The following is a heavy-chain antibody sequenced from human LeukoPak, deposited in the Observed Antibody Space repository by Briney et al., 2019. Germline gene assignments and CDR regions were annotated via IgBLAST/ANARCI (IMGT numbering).Heavy chain of an antibody. CDR1: GGTFSSYA. D-gene: IGHD3-10*01. CDR2: IIPIFGTA. V-gene: IGHV1-69*13. Sequence: SVKLSCKASGGTFSSYAISWVRQAPGQGLGWMGGIIPIFGTANYAQKFQGRVTITAHESTSTAYMELSSLRSEDTAVYYCARGPTRITMVRGAPDYYFDYWGQGTLVTVSS. CDR3: ARGPTRITMVRGAPDYYFDY. J-gene: IGHJ4*02.